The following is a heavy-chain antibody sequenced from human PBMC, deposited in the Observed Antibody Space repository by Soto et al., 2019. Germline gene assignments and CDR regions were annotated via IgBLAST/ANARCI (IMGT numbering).Heavy chain of an antibody. Sequence: SVKVPCKASGGTFSSYTISWVRQAPGQGLEWMGGIIPIFGTANYAQKFQGRVTITADKSTSTAYLELSSLRSEDTAVYYCARDRSGGGNYYDSSGYHYYGMDVWGQGTTVTVSS. CDR1: GGTFSSYT. CDR2: IIPIFGTA. CDR3: ARDRSGGGNYYDSSGYHYYGMDV. D-gene: IGHD3-22*01. V-gene: IGHV1-69*06. J-gene: IGHJ6*02.